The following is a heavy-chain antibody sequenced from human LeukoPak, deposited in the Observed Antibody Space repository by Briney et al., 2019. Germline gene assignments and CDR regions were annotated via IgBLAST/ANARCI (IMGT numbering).Heavy chain of an antibody. J-gene: IGHJ4*02. V-gene: IGHV3-23*01. CDR1: GFTFSSYA. D-gene: IGHD4-17*01. CDR3: AKDLPRDLAYGDYFDY. Sequence: PGGSLRLSCAASGFTFSSYAMSWVRQAPGKGLEWASAISGSGGSTYYADSVKGRFTISRDNSKNTLYLQMNSLRAEDTAVYYCAKDLPRDLAYGDYFDYWGQGTPVTVSS. CDR2: ISGSGGST.